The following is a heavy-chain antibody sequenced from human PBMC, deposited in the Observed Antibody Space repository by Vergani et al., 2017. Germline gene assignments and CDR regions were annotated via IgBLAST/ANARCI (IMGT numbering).Heavy chain of an antibody. V-gene: IGHV1-69*01. CDR2: IIPIFGTA. J-gene: IGHJ6*02. Sequence: QVQLVQSGAEVKKPGSSVKVSCKASGGTFSSYAISWVRQAPGQGLEWMGGIIPIFGTAHYAQKFQGRVTITADESTSTAYMELCSLRSEDTAVYYCASRDITIFGVVIIRGYYYYGMDVWGQGITVTVSS. D-gene: IGHD3-3*01. CDR1: GGTFSSYA. CDR3: ASRDITIFGVVIIRGYYYYGMDV.